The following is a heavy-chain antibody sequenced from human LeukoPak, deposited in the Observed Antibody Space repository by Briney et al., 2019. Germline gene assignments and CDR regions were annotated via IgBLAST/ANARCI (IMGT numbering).Heavy chain of an antibody. J-gene: IGHJ4*02. CDR3: ARWTTTYLDY. Sequence: ASVKVSCKASGYTFTSYYMHWVRQAPGQGLEWMGIINPSGGSTSYAQKLQGRVTMTRDTSTSTVYMELSSLRSEDSAVYYCARWTTTYLDYWGQGTLVTVSS. CDR1: GYTFTSYY. D-gene: IGHD4-11*01. CDR2: INPSGGST. V-gene: IGHV1-46*04.